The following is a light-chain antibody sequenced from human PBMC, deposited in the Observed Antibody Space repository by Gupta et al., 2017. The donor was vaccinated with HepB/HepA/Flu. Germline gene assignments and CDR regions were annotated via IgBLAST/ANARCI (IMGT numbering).Light chain of an antibody. CDR1: ILGDHS. V-gene: IGLV3-1*01. Sequence: SSALTQPPSVSVAPGQTASITCSGDILGDHSACRYQEKPGPSPVLVIYKGSKRPTGSPERFTGSNSGNTATLTMGGTEARDEDDYYCQAGDSSTVVFGGGTKLTVL. CDR3: QAGDSSTVV. CDR2: KGS. J-gene: IGLJ2*01.